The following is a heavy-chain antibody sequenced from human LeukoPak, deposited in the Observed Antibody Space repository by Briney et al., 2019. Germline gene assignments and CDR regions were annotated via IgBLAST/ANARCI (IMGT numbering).Heavy chain of an antibody. CDR2: IYYSGST. CDR3: ARLGIAARIFDY. D-gene: IGHD6-6*01. Sequence: PSETLSLTCTVSGGSISSSSYYWGWIRQPPGKGLEWIGSIYYSGSTYYNPSLKSRVTISVDTSKNQFSLKLSSVTAADTAVYYCARLGIAARIFDYWGQGTLVTVSS. J-gene: IGHJ4*02. CDR1: GGSISSSSYY. V-gene: IGHV4-39*01.